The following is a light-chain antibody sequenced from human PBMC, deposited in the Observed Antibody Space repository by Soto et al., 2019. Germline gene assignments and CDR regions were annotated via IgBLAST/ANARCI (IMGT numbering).Light chain of an antibody. CDR1: QSVSSSY. Sequence: EVVLTQSPGTLSLSPGERTTLSCRASQSVSSSYLAWYQQKPGPAPRLLIYAASSRATGIPDRFSGSGSGTDFPLTISRLEPEDFAVYYCQQYGSSRWTFGQGTKVEIK. CDR3: QQYGSSRWT. V-gene: IGKV3-20*01. CDR2: AAS. J-gene: IGKJ1*01.